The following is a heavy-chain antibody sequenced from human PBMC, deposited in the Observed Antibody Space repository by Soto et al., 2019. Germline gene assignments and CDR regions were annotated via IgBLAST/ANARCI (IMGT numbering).Heavy chain of an antibody. V-gene: IGHV4-59*01. CDR1: GGSISSYY. D-gene: IGHD3-10*01. CDR2: IYYSGST. Sequence: SETLSLTCTVSGGSISSYYWSWIRQPPGKGLEWIGYIYYSGSTNYNPSLKSRVTISVDTSKNQFSLKLSSVTAADTAVYYCARQSGSGRSYYYYGMDVWGQGTTVTVSS. J-gene: IGHJ6*02. CDR3: ARQSGSGRSYYYYGMDV.